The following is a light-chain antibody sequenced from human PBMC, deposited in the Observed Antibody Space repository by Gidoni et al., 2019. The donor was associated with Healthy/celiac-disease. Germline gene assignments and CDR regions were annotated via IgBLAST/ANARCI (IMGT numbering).Light chain of an antibody. Sequence: DNVLTQAPDSPAVSLGERATINCKSRQSVLYSSNNKNFLAWYQQNPGRPPKLLIYWASTRESGVPDRFSGSGSGTDFTLTLSSLQAEDVAVYYCQQYYSTPTFXQXTKVEIK. CDR1: QSVLYSSNNKNF. J-gene: IGKJ1*01. V-gene: IGKV4-1*01. CDR2: WAS. CDR3: QQYYSTPT.